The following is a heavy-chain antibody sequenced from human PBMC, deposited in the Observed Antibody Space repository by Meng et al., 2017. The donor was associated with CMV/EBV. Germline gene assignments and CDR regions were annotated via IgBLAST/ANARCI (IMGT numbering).Heavy chain of an antibody. V-gene: IGHV1-69*12. J-gene: IGHJ4*02. CDR2: SIPIFGTA. D-gene: IGHD5-12*01. CDR3: AREGALAYFDY. CDR1: GGSFSSYA. Sequence: QGQVVQSGGGGKKPGSSAKVSCKASGGSFSSYAISGVRQAPGQGLEWMRGSIPIFGTANYEQKFQGRVTITADESTSTAYMELSSLISEDTAVYYCAREGALAYFDYWGQGTLVTVSS.